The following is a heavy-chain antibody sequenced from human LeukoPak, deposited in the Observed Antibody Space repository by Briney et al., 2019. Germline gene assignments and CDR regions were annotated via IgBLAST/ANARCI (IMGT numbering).Heavy chain of an antibody. J-gene: IGHJ6*02. CDR3: AKSQGGTYYYSCMDV. D-gene: IGHD2-15*01. CDR1: AITFSTYA. V-gene: IGHV3-23*01. Sequence: GGSLRLSCAASAITFSTYAMSWVRQAPGKGLECVSVISGGAGSTYYADSVKGRFTISRDNSKKALYLQMNSLRVEDTAMYYCAKSQGGTYYYSCMDVWGQGTTVTVSS. CDR2: ISGGAGST.